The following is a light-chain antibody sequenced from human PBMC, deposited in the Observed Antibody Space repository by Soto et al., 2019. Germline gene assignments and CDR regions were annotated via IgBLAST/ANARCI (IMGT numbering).Light chain of an antibody. J-gene: IGKJ4*01. CDR3: QQRGNWLPLT. V-gene: IGKV3-11*01. CDR1: QNVSRF. CDR2: DAS. Sequence: ETVLTQSPATLSLSPGERATLSCRASQNVSRFLAWYQRRPGQAPRLLIYDASKRASDIPARFSGSGSGTAFTLTISSLEPEDSSVYYCQQRGNWLPLTFGGGTKVDIK.